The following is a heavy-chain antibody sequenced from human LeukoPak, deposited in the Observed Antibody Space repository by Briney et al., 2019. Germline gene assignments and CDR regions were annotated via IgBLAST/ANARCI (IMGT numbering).Heavy chain of an antibody. V-gene: IGHV1-3*01. D-gene: IGHD4-17*01. CDR3: ARSGTVTNAFDI. J-gene: IGHJ3*02. CDR1: GYTFTSYA. CDR2: INAGNGNT. Sequence: ASVKVSCKASGYTFTSYAMHWVRQAPGQRLEWMGWINAGNGNTKYSQKFQGRVTITRDTSASTAYMELSNLRSEDTAVYYCARSGTVTNAFDIWGQGTMVTVSS.